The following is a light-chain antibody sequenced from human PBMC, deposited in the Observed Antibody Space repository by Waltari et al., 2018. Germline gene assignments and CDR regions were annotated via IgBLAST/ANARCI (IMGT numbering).Light chain of an antibody. CDR1: GSDVGGYDY. V-gene: IGLV2-14*01. CDR3: TSYASSCVV. CDR2: DVD. Sequence: QPALTQPAAVSGSPGQATIISCTGTGSDVGGYDYVSWYQQYPGKARRRIIYDVDNRPSRITYRLSVSMPDNAATHTISVLQSVDVSFYYCTSYASSCVVIGCGTKLIVL. J-gene: IGLJ2*01.